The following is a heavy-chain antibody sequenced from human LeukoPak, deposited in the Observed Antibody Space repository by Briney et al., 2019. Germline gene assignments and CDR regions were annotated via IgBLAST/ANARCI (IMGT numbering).Heavy chain of an antibody. D-gene: IGHD6-19*01. CDR2: INPSGGST. CDR3: ARGLQWLVWGYYYYGMDV. J-gene: IGHJ6*02. CDR1: GYTFTSYY. V-gene: IGHV1-46*01. Sequence: ASVKVSCKASGYTFTSYYMHWVRQAPGQGLEWMGIINPSGGSTSYAQKFQGGVTMTRDTSTSTVYMELSSLRSEDTAVYYCARGLQWLVWGYYYYGMDVWGQGTTVTVSS.